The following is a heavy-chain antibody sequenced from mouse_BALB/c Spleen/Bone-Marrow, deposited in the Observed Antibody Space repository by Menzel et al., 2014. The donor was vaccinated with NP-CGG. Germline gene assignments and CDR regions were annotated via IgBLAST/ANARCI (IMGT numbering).Heavy chain of an antibody. CDR3: ATARATSYAMDY. J-gene: IGHJ4*01. Sequence: VQLVESGAELVKPGASVKLSCKASGYTFTSYWMHWVKQRPGQGLEWIGEIDPSDSYTNYNQKFKGKATLTVDKSSSTAYMQLSSLTSEDSAVYYRATARATSYAMDYWGQGTSVTVSS. V-gene: IGHV1-69*02. CDR2: IDPSDSYT. CDR1: GYTFTSYW. D-gene: IGHD3-1*01.